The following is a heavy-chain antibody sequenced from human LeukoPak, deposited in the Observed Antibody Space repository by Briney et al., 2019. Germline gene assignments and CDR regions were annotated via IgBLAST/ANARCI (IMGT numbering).Heavy chain of an antibody. J-gene: IGHJ4*01. CDR3: ARDHGIPGSGSYRFDY. V-gene: IGHV3-21*06. D-gene: IGHD3-10*01. CDR1: GFTFNSYE. Sequence: GGSLRLSCAASGFTFNSYEMNWVRQAPGKGLEWVSSISSSSSYIYYADSVKGRFTISRDYAKNLLYLQMNSLRIEDTAVYYCARDHGIPGSGSYRFDYWGHGTLVTVSS. CDR2: ISSSSSYI.